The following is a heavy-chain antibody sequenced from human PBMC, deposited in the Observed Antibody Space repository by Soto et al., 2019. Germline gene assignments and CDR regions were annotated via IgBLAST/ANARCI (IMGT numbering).Heavy chain of an antibody. Sequence: GGSLRLSCAASGFTFSNAWMSWVRQAPGKGLEWVGRIKSKTDGGTTDYAAPVKGRFTISRDDSKNTLYLQMNSLKTEDTAVYYCTTEESGYDSFDYWGQGTLVTVSS. CDR3: TTEESGYDSFDY. V-gene: IGHV3-15*01. J-gene: IGHJ4*02. D-gene: IGHD5-12*01. CDR2: IKSKTDGGTT. CDR1: GFTFSNAW.